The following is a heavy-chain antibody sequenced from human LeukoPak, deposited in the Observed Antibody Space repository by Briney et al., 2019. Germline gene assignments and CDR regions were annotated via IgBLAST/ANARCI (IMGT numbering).Heavy chain of an antibody. CDR3: ARDGSYDILTGYYDYWYFDL. V-gene: IGHV4-30-2*01. CDR2: IYHSGST. D-gene: IGHD3-9*01. Sequence: PSQTLSLTCAVSGGSISSGGYSWSWIRQPPGKGLEWIGYIYHSGSTYYNPSLKSRVTISVDRSKNQFSLKLSSMTAADTAVYYCARDGSYDILTGYYDYWYFDLWGRGTLVTVPS. CDR1: GGSISSGGYS. J-gene: IGHJ2*01.